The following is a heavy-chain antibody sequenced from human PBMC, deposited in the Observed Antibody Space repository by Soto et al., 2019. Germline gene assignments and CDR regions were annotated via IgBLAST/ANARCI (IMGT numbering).Heavy chain of an antibody. CDR1: GDSISSADYY. CDR2: IFYSGTT. D-gene: IGHD1-1*01. V-gene: IGHV4-30-4*01. Sequence: SETLSLTCTVSGDSISSADYYWSWIRQTPGKGLEWIGHIFYSGTTYYNPSLKSRLTISVDTSKNHFSLKLTSVTAADTAVYYCARDLWVEPELYYYGMDVWGQGTTVTVSS. CDR3: ARDLWVEPELYYYGMDV. J-gene: IGHJ6*02.